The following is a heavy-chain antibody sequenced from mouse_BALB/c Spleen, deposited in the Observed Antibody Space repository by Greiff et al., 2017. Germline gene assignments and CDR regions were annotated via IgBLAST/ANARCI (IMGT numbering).Heavy chain of an antibody. CDR3: ARVSYYGSRGGYFDV. CDR2: IWAGGST. D-gene: IGHD1-1*01. Sequence: VQLVESGPGLVAPSQSLSITCTVSGFSLTSYGVHWVRQPPGKGLEWLGVIWAGGSTNYNSALMSRLSISKDNSKSQVFLKMNSLQTDDTAMYYCARVSYYGSRGGYFDVWGAGTTVTVSS. J-gene: IGHJ1*01. V-gene: IGHV2-9*02. CDR1: GFSLTSYG.